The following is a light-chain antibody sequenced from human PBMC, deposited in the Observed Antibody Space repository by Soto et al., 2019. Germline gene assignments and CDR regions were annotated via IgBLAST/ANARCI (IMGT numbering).Light chain of an antibody. Sequence: QSALTQPASVSGSPGQSITISCTGTSSDVGGFLYVSWFQQHPGKAPKLMIYAVSNRPSGISDRFSCSKSCNTASLPISGLQAEDEADYYGSSDSSSRTLVVFGGGTKVTV. CDR3: SSDSSSRTLVV. CDR2: AVS. V-gene: IGLV2-14*01. J-gene: IGLJ2*01. CDR1: SSDVGGFLY.